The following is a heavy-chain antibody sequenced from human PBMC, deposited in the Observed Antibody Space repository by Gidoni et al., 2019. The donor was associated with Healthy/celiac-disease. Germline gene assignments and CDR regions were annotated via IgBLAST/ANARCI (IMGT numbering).Heavy chain of an antibody. J-gene: IGHJ4*02. CDR3: AKDRRWLQLPVFVDY. V-gene: IGHV3-30*18. Sequence: QVQLVESGGGVVQPGRSLRLSCAASGFTFSRYGMHWVRQAPGKGLEWVAVISYDGSNKYYADSVKGRFTISRDNSKNTLYLQMNSLRAEDTAVYYCAKDRRWLQLPVFVDYWGQGTLVTVSS. CDR2: ISYDGSNK. CDR1: GFTFSRYG. D-gene: IGHD5-12*01.